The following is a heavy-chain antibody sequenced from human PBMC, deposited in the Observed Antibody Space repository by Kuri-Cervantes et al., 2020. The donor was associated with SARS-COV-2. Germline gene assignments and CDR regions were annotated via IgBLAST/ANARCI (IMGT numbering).Heavy chain of an antibody. Sequence: SETLSLTCAVYGGSFSGYYWSWIRQPAGKGLEWIGRIYTSGSTNYNPSLKSRVTMSVDTSKNQFSLKLSSVTAADTAVYYCARASYYGSGSFYYYYGMDVWGQGTTVTVSS. D-gene: IGHD3-10*01. CDR1: GGSFSGYY. CDR3: ARASYYGSGSFYYYYGMDV. J-gene: IGHJ6*02. V-gene: IGHV4-59*10. CDR2: IYTSGST.